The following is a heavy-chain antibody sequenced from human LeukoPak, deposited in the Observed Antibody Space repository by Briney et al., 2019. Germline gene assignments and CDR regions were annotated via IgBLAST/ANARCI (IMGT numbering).Heavy chain of an antibody. D-gene: IGHD3-22*01. CDR3: ARGSFGDSSGYSI. CDR1: GYTFTSYY. J-gene: IGHJ4*02. V-gene: IGHV1-8*02. Sequence: ASVKVSCKASGYTFTSYYMHWVRQAPGQGLEWMGWMNPNSGNTGYAQKFQGRVTMTRNTSISTAYMELSSLRSEDTAVYYCARGSFGDSSGYSIWGQGTLVTVSS. CDR2: MNPNSGNT.